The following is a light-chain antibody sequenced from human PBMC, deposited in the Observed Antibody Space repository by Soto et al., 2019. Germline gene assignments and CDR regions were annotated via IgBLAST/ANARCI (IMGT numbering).Light chain of an antibody. CDR3: QHYAHNSPIT. V-gene: IGKV3-20*01. J-gene: IGKJ5*01. Sequence: EIVLTQSPGTLSLSPGERATLSCRASQSVSSRLAWYQQRPGQAPRLLISGASSRATGIPDRFSGSGSGTDFTLTISRLEPEDFALYYCQHYAHNSPITFGQGTRLET. CDR2: GAS. CDR1: QSVSSR.